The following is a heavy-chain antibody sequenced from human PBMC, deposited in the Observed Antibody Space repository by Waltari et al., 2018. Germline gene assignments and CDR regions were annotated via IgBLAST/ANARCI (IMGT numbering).Heavy chain of an antibody. J-gene: IGHJ6*02. CDR3: ARRLGRTTAKVYYYYGMDV. Sequence: QVQLQQWGAGLLKPSETLSLTCAVYGGSFSGYYWSWLRQPPGKGLEWIGEINHSGSTNYNPSLKSRVTISVDTSKNQFSLKLSSVTAADTAVYYCARRLGRTTAKVYYYYGMDVWGQGTTVTVSS. D-gene: IGHD4-4*01. CDR2: INHSGST. V-gene: IGHV4-34*01. CDR1: GGSFSGYY.